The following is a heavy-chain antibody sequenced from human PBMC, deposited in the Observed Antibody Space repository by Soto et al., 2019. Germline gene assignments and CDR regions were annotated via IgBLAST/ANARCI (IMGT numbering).Heavy chain of an antibody. Sequence: SETLSLTCAVYGGSFSGYYWGWIRQPPGKGLEWIGEINHSGSTNYNPSLKSRVTISVDTSKNQFSLKLSSVTAADTAVYYCARRAAAGPYYFDYWGQGTLVTVSS. D-gene: IGHD6-13*01. J-gene: IGHJ4*02. V-gene: IGHV4-34*01. CDR1: GGSFSGYY. CDR3: ARRAAAGPYYFDY. CDR2: INHSGST.